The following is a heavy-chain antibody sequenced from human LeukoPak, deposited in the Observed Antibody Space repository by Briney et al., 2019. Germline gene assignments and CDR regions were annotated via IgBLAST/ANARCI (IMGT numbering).Heavy chain of an antibody. V-gene: IGHV4-31*03. CDR2: IYYSGST. Sequence: PSQTLSHTCTVSGGSISSGGYYWSWIRQHPGKGLEWIGYIYYSGSTYYNPSLKSRVTISVDTSKNQFSLKLSSVTAADTAVYYCARDPYYYDSSGYSIWGQGTLVTVSS. J-gene: IGHJ4*02. D-gene: IGHD3-22*01. CDR1: GGSISSGGYY. CDR3: ARDPYYYDSSGYSI.